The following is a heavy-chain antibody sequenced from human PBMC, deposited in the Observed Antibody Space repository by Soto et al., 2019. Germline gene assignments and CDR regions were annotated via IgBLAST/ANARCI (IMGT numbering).Heavy chain of an antibody. Sequence: EASVKVSCKASGYTFTGYYMHWVRQAPGQGLEWMGWINPNSGGTNYAQKFQGWVTMTRDTSISTAYMELSRLRSDDTAVYYCARGRLVRKKYYFDYWGQGTLVTVSS. CDR1: GYTFTGYY. CDR3: ARGRLVRKKYYFDY. V-gene: IGHV1-2*04. CDR2: INPNSGGT. D-gene: IGHD6-19*01. J-gene: IGHJ4*02.